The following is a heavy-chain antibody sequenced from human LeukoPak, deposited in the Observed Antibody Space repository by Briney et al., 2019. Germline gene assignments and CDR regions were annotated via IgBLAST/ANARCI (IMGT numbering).Heavy chain of an antibody. CDR3: ARGSYYVAGDFDY. Sequence: GGSLRLSCAASGFTFSSYSMNWVRQAPGKGLEWVSSISSSSSYIYYADSVKGRFTISRDNAKNSLYLQVNSLRAEDTAVYYCARGSYYVAGDFDYWGQGTLVTVSS. J-gene: IGHJ4*02. CDR2: ISSSSSYI. D-gene: IGHD1-26*01. V-gene: IGHV3-21*01. CDR1: GFTFSSYS.